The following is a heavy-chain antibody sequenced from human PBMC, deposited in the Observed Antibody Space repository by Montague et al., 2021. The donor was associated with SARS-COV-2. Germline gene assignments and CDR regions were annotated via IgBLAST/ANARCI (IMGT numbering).Heavy chain of an antibody. J-gene: IGHJ4*02. D-gene: IGHD3-22*01. V-gene: IGHV4-39*01. CDR1: GGSISSNTYY. CDR2: IHYSGSST. Sequence: SETLSLTCIVSGGSISSNTYYWGWIRQAPGKGLEWIGSIHYSGSSTHYNPSLKSRVTISVDTSNNQFSLQLRSVTAADTAVYYCASPGVYYDSSGLLGFDYWGQGTLVTVSS. CDR3: ASPGVYYDSSGLLGFDY.